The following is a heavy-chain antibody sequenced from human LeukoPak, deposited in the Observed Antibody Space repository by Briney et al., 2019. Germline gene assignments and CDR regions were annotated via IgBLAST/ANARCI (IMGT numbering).Heavy chain of an antibody. CDR2: ISSSGSTI. CDR3: ARSWDWFRSYYFDY. V-gene: IGHV3-11*04. Sequence: GGSLRLSCAASGFTFSDYYMSWIRQAPGKGLEWVSYISSSGSTIYYADSVKGRFTISRDNAKNSLYLQMNSLRAEDTAVYYCARSWDWFRSYYFDYWGQGTLVTVSS. J-gene: IGHJ4*02. CDR1: GFTFSDYY. D-gene: IGHD3/OR15-3a*01.